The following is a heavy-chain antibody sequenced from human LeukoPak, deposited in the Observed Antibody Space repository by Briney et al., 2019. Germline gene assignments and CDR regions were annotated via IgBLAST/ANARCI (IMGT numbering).Heavy chain of an antibody. J-gene: IGHJ5*02. Sequence: SETLSLTCAVSGGSLNNHYWTWIRQSPGKRLEWIGLINYGGTTVYDPSLKSRVTISIDTSKNQFSLTLRSMTATDTAMYYCARDEAGHYALALWGQRTPVTVSS. CDR2: INYGGTT. D-gene: IGHD4-17*01. CDR1: GGSLNNHY. CDR3: ARDEAGHYALAL. V-gene: IGHV4-34*01.